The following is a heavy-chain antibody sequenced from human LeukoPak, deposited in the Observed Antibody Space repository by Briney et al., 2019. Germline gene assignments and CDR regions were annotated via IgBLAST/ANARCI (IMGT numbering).Heavy chain of an antibody. Sequence: GGSLRLSCAASGFTFSSYSMNWVRLAPGKGLEWVSSISSSSSYIYYADSVKGRFTISRDNAKNSLYLQMNSLRAEDTAVYYCARGRIAAAHNWFDPWGQGTLVTVSS. CDR1: GFTFSSYS. D-gene: IGHD6-13*01. CDR3: ARGRIAAAHNWFDP. J-gene: IGHJ5*02. V-gene: IGHV3-21*01. CDR2: ISSSSSYI.